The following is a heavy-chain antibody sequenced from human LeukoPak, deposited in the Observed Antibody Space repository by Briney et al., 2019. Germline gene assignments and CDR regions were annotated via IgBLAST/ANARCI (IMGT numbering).Heavy chain of an antibody. CDR1: GYSFTSYW. V-gene: IGHV5-51*01. Sequence: GESLKISCKGSGYSFTSYWIGWVRQMPGKGLEWMGIIYPGDSDPRYSPSFQGRVTISADKSISTAYLQWSSLKASDTAMYYCARGPYCSSTSCSQPNWFDPWGQGTLVTVSS. J-gene: IGHJ5*02. D-gene: IGHD2-2*01. CDR3: ARGPYCSSTSCSQPNWFDP. CDR2: IYPGDSDP.